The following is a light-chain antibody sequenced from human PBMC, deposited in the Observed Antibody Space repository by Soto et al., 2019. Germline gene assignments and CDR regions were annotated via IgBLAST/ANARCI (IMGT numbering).Light chain of an antibody. CDR1: SSDVGMYNL. CDR3: CSYAGGGTWV. Sequence: QSALTQPASVSGSPGQSITISCTGTSSDVGMYNLVSWYQQHPGEAPKLMIYEGSRRPSGVSIRFSGSKSGNTASLTVSGLQAEDEADYYCCSYAGGGTWVFGGGTKLTVL. CDR2: EGS. J-gene: IGLJ3*02. V-gene: IGLV2-23*01.